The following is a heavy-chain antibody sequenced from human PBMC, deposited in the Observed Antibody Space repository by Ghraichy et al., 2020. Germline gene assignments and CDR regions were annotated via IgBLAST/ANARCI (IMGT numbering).Heavy chain of an antibody. CDR1: GGTFSSYA. CDR3: ARGEAGYSSGWYSWVGALDI. V-gene: IGHV1-69*06. CDR2: IIPIFGTA. J-gene: IGHJ3*02. D-gene: IGHD6-19*01. Sequence: SVKVSCKASGGTFSSYAISWVRQAPGQGLEWMGGIIPIFGTANYAQKFQGRVTITADKSTSTAYMELSSLRSEDTAVYYCARGEAGYSSGWYSWVGALDIWGQGTMVTITS.